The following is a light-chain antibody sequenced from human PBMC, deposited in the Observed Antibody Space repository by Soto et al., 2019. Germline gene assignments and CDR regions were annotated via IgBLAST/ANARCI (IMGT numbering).Light chain of an antibody. J-gene: IGLJ3*02. CDR1: SSDVGAYNY. V-gene: IGLV2-14*01. Sequence: QSALTQPASVSGSPGQSITISCTGTSSDVGAYNYVSWYQQHPGKAPKLIIYEVSNRPSGVSNRFSGSKSGNTASLTISGLQAEDEADYYCAAWDDSLSAGVFGGGTKLTVL. CDR3: AAWDDSLSAGV. CDR2: EVS.